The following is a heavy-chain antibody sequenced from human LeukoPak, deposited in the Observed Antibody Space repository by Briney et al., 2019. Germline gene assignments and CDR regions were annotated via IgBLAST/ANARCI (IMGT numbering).Heavy chain of an antibody. V-gene: IGHV3-33*01. CDR1: GFTFSSYG. J-gene: IGHJ6*02. CDR2: IWYDGSNK. Sequence: GGSLRLSCAASGFTFSSYGMHWVRQAPGKGLEWVAVIWYDGSNKYYADSVKGRFTISRDNSKNTLYLQMNSLRAEDTAVYYCARGDSMITFGGVIVMQGDYYGMGVWGQGTTVTVSS. CDR3: ARGDSMITFGGVIVMQGDYYGMGV. D-gene: IGHD3-16*02.